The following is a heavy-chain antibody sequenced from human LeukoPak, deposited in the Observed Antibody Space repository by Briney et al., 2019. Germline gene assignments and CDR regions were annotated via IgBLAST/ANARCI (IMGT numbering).Heavy chain of an antibody. CDR3: AKDIDSSWYAEYFQH. Sequence: GGSLRLSCGASGFTFDDYAMHWFRRAPGKGLDGFSRISGDGGSTYSANSLKGRFTISRENSKNSLYLQMNSLRTEDPALYSCAKDIDSSWYAEYFQHWGQGTLVTVSS. CDR1: GFTFDDYA. CDR2: ISGDGGST. D-gene: IGHD6-13*01. J-gene: IGHJ1*01. V-gene: IGHV3-43*02.